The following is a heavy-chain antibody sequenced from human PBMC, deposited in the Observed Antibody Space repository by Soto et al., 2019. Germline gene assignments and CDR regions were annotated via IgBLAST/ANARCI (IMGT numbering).Heavy chain of an antibody. V-gene: IGHV3-21*04. D-gene: IGHD3-16*01. Sequence: GGSLRLSCAASGFTFTSYSMNWVRQAPGKGLEWVSSISSRSSYIYYADSVKGRFTISRDTSKNQFSLKLSSVTAADTAVYYCARVPLGGKYGPLDYWGQGTLVTVSS. CDR1: GFTFTSYS. CDR3: ARVPLGGKYGPLDY. J-gene: IGHJ4*02. CDR2: ISSRSSYI.